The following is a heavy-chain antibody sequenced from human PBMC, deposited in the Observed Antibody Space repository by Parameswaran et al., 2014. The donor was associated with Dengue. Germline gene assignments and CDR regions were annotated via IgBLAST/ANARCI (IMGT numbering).Heavy chain of an antibody. J-gene: IGHJ4*02. CDR2: INPNSGGT. CDR3: ARALVATIGGDY. V-gene: IGHV1-2*06. Sequence: WVRQAPGQGLEWMGRINPNSGGTNYAQKFQGRVTMTRDTSISTAYMELSRLRSDDTAVYYCARALVATIGGDYWGQGTLVTVSS. D-gene: IGHD5-12*01.